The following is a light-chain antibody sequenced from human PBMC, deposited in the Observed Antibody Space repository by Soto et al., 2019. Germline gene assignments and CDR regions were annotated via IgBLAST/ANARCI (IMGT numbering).Light chain of an antibody. V-gene: IGKV3-20*01. CDR3: PHYGSASWT. CDR1: QSVSRSY. Sequence: EIVLTQSPGTLSLSPGERATLSCRASQSVSRSYLAWYQQKPGQAPRLLIYGASSRATGIPDRFSGSGSATIFVLTISIREPEYFAVYYCPHYGSASWTFGHWTKVEIK. CDR2: GAS. J-gene: IGKJ1*01.